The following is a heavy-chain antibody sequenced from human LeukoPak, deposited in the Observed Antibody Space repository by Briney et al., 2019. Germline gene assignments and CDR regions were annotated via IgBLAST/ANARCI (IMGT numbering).Heavy chain of an antibody. J-gene: IGHJ4*02. CDR2: IKQDGSEK. V-gene: IGHV3-7*01. CDR3: ARLAGAGSSGFDY. D-gene: IGHD1-26*01. Sequence: PGGSLRLSCAASGFTFSNYWMSWVRQAPGKGLEWVANIKQDGSEKYYVDSVKGRFTISKDNAKNSLYLHMSSLRAEDTAVYYCARLAGAGSSGFDYWGQGTLVTVSS. CDR1: GFTFSNYW.